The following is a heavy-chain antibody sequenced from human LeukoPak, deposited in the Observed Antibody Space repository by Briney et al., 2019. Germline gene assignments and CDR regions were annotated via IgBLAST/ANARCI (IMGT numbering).Heavy chain of an antibody. J-gene: IGHJ4*02. CDR1: GGSISSYC. CDR2: IYTSGST. V-gene: IGHV4-4*07. D-gene: IGHD3-22*01. Sequence: SETLSLTCTVSGGSISSYCWSWIRQPAGKGLEWIGRIYTSGSTNYNPSLKSRVTMSVDTSKNQFSLKLSSVTAADTAMYYCARDAGVLYYYDSSGYYTDPAFDYWGQGTLVTVSS. CDR3: ARDAGVLYYYDSSGYYTDPAFDY.